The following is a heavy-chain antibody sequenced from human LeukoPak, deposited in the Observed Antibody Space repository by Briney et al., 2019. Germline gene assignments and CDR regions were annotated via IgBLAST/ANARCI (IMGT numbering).Heavy chain of an antibody. CDR2: VYHSGST. J-gene: IGHJ4*02. D-gene: IGHD1-26*01. CDR1: GGSISSYY. V-gene: IGHV4-38-2*02. CDR3: TRSSGTFALFDY. Sequence: SETLSLTCTVSGGSISSYYWGCIRQTPGKGLEWIGSVYHSGSTYYNPSLKSRVTISVDTSKNQFSLKLSSVTAADTAMYYCTRSSGTFALFDYWGQGTLVIVSS.